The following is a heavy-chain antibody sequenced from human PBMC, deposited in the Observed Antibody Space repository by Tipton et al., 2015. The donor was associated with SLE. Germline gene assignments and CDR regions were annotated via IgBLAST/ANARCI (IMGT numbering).Heavy chain of an antibody. Sequence: TLSLTCAVYGGSFSDYYWSWIRQPPGKGLEWIGEINHSGSTSYNPSLKSRVTISVDTSKNQFSLKLSSVTAADTAVYYCARGGAVYYYYYYMDVWGKGTTVTVSS. CDR3: ARGGAVYYYYYYMDV. CDR2: INHSGST. CDR1: GGSFSDYY. V-gene: IGHV4-34*01. D-gene: IGHD3-10*01. J-gene: IGHJ6*03.